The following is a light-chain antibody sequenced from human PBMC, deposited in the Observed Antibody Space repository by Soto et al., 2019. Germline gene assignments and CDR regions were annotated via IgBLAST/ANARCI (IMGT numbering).Light chain of an antibody. V-gene: IGKV1-39*01. CDR1: QNIGIY. CDR2: GAS. Sequence: DIHLTQSPSSLSASVGDRFTITCRASQNIGIYLNWYHQKAGKAPKLLVFGASTLQSGVPPRFSGSGSGTEFTLSIGSLQPEDFETYYCQHSYANPRTFGQGTKVDIK. CDR3: QHSYANPRT. J-gene: IGKJ1*01.